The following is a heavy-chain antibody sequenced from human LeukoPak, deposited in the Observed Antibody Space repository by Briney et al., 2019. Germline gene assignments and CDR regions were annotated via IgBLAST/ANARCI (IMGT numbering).Heavy chain of an antibody. V-gene: IGHV3-23*01. CDR3: AREAYYDCSGSLDY. D-gene: IGHD3-22*01. J-gene: IGHJ4*02. CDR1: GFTFSSSW. Sequence: GGSLRLSCAASGFTFSSSWMLWVRQAPGKGLVWVSCVNGRGVSTYYADSVKGRFTISKDNSKNTLYLQMSSLRADDTAIYYCAREAYYDCSGSLDYWGQGTLVTVSS. CDR2: VNGRGVST.